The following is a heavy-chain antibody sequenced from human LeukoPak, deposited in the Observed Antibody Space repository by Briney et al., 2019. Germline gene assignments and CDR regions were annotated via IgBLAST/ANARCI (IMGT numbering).Heavy chain of an antibody. CDR1: GGSISSYY. V-gene: IGHV4-59*12. Sequence: SETLSLTCTVSGGSISSYYWSWIRQPPGKGLEWIGSIYYSGSTYYNPSLKSRVTISVDTSKNQFSLKLSSVTAADTAVYYCARGSPPDAFDIWGQGTMVTVSS. CDR3: ARGSPPDAFDI. J-gene: IGHJ3*02. CDR2: IYYSGST.